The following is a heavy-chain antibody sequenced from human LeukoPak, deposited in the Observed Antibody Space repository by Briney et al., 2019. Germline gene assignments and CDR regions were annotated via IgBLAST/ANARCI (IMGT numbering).Heavy chain of an antibody. Sequence: PSETLSLTCTVSGVSISSYYWSWIRQPPGKGLEWIGYIYYSGSTNYNPSLKSRVTISVDTSKNQFSLKLSSVTAADTAVYYCARVRDDYTYFDCWGQGTLVTVSS. CDR3: ARVRDDYTYFDC. V-gene: IGHV4-59*01. CDR1: GVSISSYY. D-gene: IGHD4-11*01. J-gene: IGHJ4*02. CDR2: IYYSGST.